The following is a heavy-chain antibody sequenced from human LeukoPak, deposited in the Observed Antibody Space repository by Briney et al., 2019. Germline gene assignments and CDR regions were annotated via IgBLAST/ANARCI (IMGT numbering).Heavy chain of an antibody. D-gene: IGHD6-19*01. Sequence: GGSLRLSCAPSGFTFSTYGMHWVRQAPGKGLEWVALIWYDGSHKYYADSVKGRFTISRDNSKNTLYLQMNSLRAEDTAVYYCPRVKTRGWLDAFDIWGQGTMVTVSS. J-gene: IGHJ3*02. CDR2: IWYDGSHK. CDR3: PRVKTRGWLDAFDI. CDR1: GFTFSTYG. V-gene: IGHV3-33*01.